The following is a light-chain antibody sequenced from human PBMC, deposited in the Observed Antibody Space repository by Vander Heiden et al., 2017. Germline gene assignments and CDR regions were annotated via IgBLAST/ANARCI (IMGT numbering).Light chain of an antibody. Sequence: EIVLTQSPATLSLSPGERATHSCRASQSVGSYLAWYQQKPGQAPRLLIYDASTRATGVPARFSGSGSERDFTLTISSLEPEDFAIYYCQQRSNWPAAFGGGTMVEIK. CDR2: DAS. CDR1: QSVGSY. V-gene: IGKV3-11*02. CDR3: QQRSNWPAA. J-gene: IGKJ4*01.